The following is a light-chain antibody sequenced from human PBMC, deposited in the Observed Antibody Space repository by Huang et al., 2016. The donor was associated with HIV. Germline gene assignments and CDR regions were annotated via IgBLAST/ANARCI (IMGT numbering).Light chain of an antibody. J-gene: IGKJ1*01. Sequence: IVLTQSPDTLSLSPGERATLSCRASQIVSSSYLAWYQQKPGQAPRLLIYGASIRATGIPDRFSGSGSGTDFTLTISRLEPEDFAVYYCQQCYSSPWTFGQGTKVEFK. V-gene: IGKV3-20*01. CDR3: QQCYSSPWT. CDR1: QIVSSSY. CDR2: GAS.